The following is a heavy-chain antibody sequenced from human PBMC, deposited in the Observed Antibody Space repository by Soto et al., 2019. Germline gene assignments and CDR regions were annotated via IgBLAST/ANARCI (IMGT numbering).Heavy chain of an antibody. CDR1: GYTFTSYA. V-gene: IGHV1-3*01. CDR3: ARASYYYESSGYCPDY. D-gene: IGHD3-22*01. J-gene: IGHJ4*02. CDR2: INAGNGNA. Sequence: QVQLVQSGAEVKKPGASVKVSCKASGYTFTSYAIHWVRQAPGQRLEWMGRINAGNGNAKYSQKFQGRVTITRDTSASTAYVELSSLSSDDTAVYYCARASYYYESSGYCPDYWGQGTLVTVSS.